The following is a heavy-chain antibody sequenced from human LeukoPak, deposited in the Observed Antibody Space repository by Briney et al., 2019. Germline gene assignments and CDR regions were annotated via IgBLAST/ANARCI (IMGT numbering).Heavy chain of an antibody. V-gene: IGHV3-43*02. J-gene: IGHJ6*02. CDR3: TKNVPRKAYYYYYAMDV. CDR2: ISGDGGST. Sequence: GGSLRLSCEASGFTFDDYVMHWVRQAPGKGLEWVSLISGDGGSTYYADSVKGRFTISRDNSKNSLYLQMNSLRTEDTALYYCTKNVPRKAYYYYYAMDVWGQGATVTVSS. CDR1: GFTFDDYV.